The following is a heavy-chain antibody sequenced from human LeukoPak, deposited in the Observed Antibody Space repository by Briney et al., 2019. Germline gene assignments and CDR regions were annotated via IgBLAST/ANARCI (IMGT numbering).Heavy chain of an antibody. CDR3: ARDAPEPGNGSGWSRGAFDI. CDR1: GGTSSSYA. Sequence: SVKVSCRASGGTSSSYAISWVRQAPGQGLEWMGGIIPIFGTANYAQKFQGRVTITADESTSTAYMELSSLRSEDTAVYYCARDAPEPGNGSGWSRGAFDIWGQGTMVTVSS. V-gene: IGHV1-69*13. CDR2: IIPIFGTA. J-gene: IGHJ3*02. D-gene: IGHD6-19*01.